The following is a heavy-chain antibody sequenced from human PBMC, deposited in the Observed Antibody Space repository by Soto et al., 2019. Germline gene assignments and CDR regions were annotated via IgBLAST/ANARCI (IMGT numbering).Heavy chain of an antibody. CDR1: GYTFTNYG. Sequence: QVHLVQSGGEVKKPGASVKVSCKASGYTFTNYGVAWVRQAPGQGLEWMGWTSAYTLNTNYAQKFQGRVTVTTDTSTSTAYMELRSLRPDDTAVYYCARADHGQAPRGGNWFDPWGQGTLVTVSS. D-gene: IGHD4-17*01. V-gene: IGHV1-18*01. CDR2: TSAYTLNT. J-gene: IGHJ5*02. CDR3: ARADHGQAPRGGNWFDP.